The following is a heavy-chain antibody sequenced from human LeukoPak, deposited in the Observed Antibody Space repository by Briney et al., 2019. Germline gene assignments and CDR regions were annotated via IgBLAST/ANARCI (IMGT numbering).Heavy chain of an antibody. D-gene: IGHD2-15*01. Sequence: GASVKVSCKASGYSFTNYGISWVRQAPGQGLEWVGWISTNSDIRTYAQTLQGRFTMTTDTATTTAYMELNNLTFDDTAVYYCARGGCSGGSCYIGYYYYYYMDVWGKGTTVTVSS. V-gene: IGHV1-18*01. CDR2: ISTNSDIR. J-gene: IGHJ6*03. CDR1: GYSFTNYG. CDR3: ARGGCSGGSCYIGYYYYYYMDV.